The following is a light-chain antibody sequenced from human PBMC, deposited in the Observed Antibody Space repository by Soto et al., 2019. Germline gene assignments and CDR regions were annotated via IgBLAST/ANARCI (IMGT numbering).Light chain of an antibody. CDR2: EVN. V-gene: IGLV2-8*01. CDR1: SSDVGGYNY. CDR3: SSYAGSSNV. Sequence: QSVLTQPPSASGSPGQSVAISCTGTSSDVGGYNYVSWYQQHPGKAPKLMIYEVNKRPSGVPDRFSGSKSGNTASLTVSGLQAEDEAVYYCSSYAGSSNVFGTGTKGTVL. J-gene: IGLJ1*01.